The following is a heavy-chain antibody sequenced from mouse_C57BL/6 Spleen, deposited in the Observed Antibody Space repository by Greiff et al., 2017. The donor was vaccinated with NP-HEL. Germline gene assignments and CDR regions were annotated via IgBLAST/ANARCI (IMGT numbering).Heavy chain of an antibody. CDR1: GYTFTDYE. D-gene: IGHD1-1*01. Sequence: VQLQQSGAELVRPGASVTLSCKASGYTFTDYEMHWVKQTPVHGLEWIGAIDPETGGTAYNQKFKGKAILTADKSSSTAYMELRSLTSEDSAVYYWTREGYYYGKDYWGQGTTLTVSS. CDR2: IDPETGGT. J-gene: IGHJ2*01. CDR3: TREGYYYGKDY. V-gene: IGHV1-15*01.